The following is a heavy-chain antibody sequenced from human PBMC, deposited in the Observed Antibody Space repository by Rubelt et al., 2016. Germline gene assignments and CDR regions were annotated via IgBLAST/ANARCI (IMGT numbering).Heavy chain of an antibody. Sequence: GVEWIGSTQYSGSTYYNAVLKSRATISVDTSKNQFSLKLSSVTAADTAVYYCARDTALVYYFDYWGQGILVTVSS. CDR2: TQYSGST. D-gene: IGHD5-18*01. J-gene: IGHJ4*02. V-gene: IGHV4-39*02. CDR3: ARDTALVYYFDY.